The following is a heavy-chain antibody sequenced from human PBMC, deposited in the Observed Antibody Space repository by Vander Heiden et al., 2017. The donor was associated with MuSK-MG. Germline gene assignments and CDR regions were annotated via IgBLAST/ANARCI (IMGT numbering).Heavy chain of an antibody. CDR1: GFTFSSYA. J-gene: IGHJ6*03. CDR3: ARDPTYSSSTGEDSCYYMDV. Sequence: EVQLVESGGGLVQPGGSLRLSCAASGFTFSSYAMHWVRQAPGKGLEYVSAISSNGGSTYYANSVKGRCTISRDNSKNTLYLQMGSLRAEDMDVYYCARDPTYSSSTGEDSCYYMDVWGKGTTVPVS. V-gene: IGHV3-64*01. CDR2: ISSNGGST. D-gene: IGHD6-6*01.